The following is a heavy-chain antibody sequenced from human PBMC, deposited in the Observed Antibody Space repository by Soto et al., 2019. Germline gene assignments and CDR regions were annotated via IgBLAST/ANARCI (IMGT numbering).Heavy chain of an antibody. V-gene: IGHV1-8*01. CDR3: ARNTYEVGDFHR. J-gene: IGHJ4*02. D-gene: IGHD1-26*01. CDR2: MTPNSGNT. CDR1: GYTFTNFD. Sequence: QVQLVQSGAEMKKPGASVKVSCKASGYTFTNFDINWVRQAPGQGLEWLGWMTPNSGNTGYAQKFQGRVTLTRDNSISTAYMELSSLRSEDTAVYYCARNTYEVGDFHRWGQGTLVTVSS.